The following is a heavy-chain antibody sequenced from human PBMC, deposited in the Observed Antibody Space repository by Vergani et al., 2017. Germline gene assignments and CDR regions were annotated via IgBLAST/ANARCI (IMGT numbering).Heavy chain of an antibody. CDR2: IIPIFGTA. J-gene: IGHJ6*02. D-gene: IGHD2-2*01. CDR1: GGTFSSSA. CDR3: ARDSRGVSVVGVPAAHPMDV. Sequence: QVQLVQSGAEVKKPGSSVKVSCKASGGTFSSSAISWVRQAPGQGLEWMGGIIPIFGTANYAQKFQGRVTITADESTSTAYMELSSLRTEDTAVYYCARDSRGVSVVGVPAAHPMDVWGQGTTVTVSS. V-gene: IGHV1-69*12.